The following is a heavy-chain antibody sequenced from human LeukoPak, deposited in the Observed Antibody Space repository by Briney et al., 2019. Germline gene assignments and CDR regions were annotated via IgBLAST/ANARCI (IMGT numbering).Heavy chain of an antibody. CDR3: ARGNSAITQLTDY. Sequence: GGSLRLSCAASGFTFDDYAMHWVRQAPGKGLEWVSGISWNSGSIGYADSVKGRFTISRDNSKNTLYLQMNSLRAEDTAVYYCARGNSAITQLTDYWGQGTLVTVSS. CDR2: ISWNSGSI. D-gene: IGHD6-13*01. CDR1: GFTFDDYA. V-gene: IGHV3-9*01. J-gene: IGHJ4*02.